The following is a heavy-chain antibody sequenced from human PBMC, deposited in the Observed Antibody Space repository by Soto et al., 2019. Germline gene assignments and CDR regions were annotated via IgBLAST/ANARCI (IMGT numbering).Heavy chain of an antibody. Sequence: QVQLVQSGAEVKKPGASVKVSCKASGYTFTSYGISWVRQAPGQGLEWMGWISAYNGNTNYAQKLQGRVTMTTVTSTSTAYMEMRSLRSDDTAVYYCARDGAPMRRFMEWGNWFDPWGQATLVTVSS. CDR1: GYTFTSYG. CDR2: ISAYNGNT. CDR3: ARDGAPMRRFMEWGNWFDP. V-gene: IGHV1-18*01. J-gene: IGHJ5*02. D-gene: IGHD3-3*01.